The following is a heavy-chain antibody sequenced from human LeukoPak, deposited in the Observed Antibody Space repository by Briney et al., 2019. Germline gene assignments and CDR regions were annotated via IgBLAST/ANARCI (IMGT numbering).Heavy chain of an antibody. V-gene: IGHV4-39*07. J-gene: IGHJ5*02. CDR3: ARGPMVRGVRAWFDP. CDR2: IYYSGST. Sequence: SETLSLTCTVSGDSISSSSYYWGWIRQPPGKGLEWIGTIYYSGSTYYNPSLESRVTISIDTSKNQFSLKLNSVTAADTAVYYCARGPMVRGVRAWFDPWGQGTLVTVSS. D-gene: IGHD3-10*01. CDR1: GDSISSSSYY.